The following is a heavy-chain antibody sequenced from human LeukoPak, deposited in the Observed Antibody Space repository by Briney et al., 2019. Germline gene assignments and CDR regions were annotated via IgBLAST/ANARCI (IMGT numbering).Heavy chain of an antibody. CDR2: ISGSGGST. J-gene: IGHJ5*02. CDR1: GFTFSNYW. CDR3: AKGSGSYPYNWLDP. V-gene: IGHV3-23*01. D-gene: IGHD1-26*01. Sequence: PGGSLRLSCAASGFTFSNYWMHWVRQAPGKGLEWVSGISGSGGSTYYADSVKGRFTISRDNSKNTLYLQMNSLRAEDTAVYYCAKGSGSYPYNWLDPWGQGTLITVSS.